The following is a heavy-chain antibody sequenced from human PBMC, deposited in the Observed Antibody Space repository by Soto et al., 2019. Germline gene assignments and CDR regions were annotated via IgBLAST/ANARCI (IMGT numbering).Heavy chain of an antibody. CDR3: ARYKSNYYYGLDV. CDR2: IYYSGST. Sequence: SETLSLTCVVSGGSLSSYYWSWIRQPPGKGLEWIGYIYYSGSTNYNPSFKSRVTISVDTSKNQFSLKLSSVTAADTAVYYCARYKSNYYYGLDVWGQGTTVTVS. V-gene: IGHV4-59*01. D-gene: IGHD1-20*01. CDR1: GGSLSSYY. J-gene: IGHJ6*02.